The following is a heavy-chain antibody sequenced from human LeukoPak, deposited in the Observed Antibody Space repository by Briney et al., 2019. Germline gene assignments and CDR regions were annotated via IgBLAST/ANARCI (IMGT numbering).Heavy chain of an antibody. CDR2: IWYDGSNK. J-gene: IGHJ5*02. V-gene: IGHV3-33*01. CDR3: ARDSYYYDSSGYRNWFDP. Sequence: GGSLRLSCAASGFTFSSYGMHWVRQAPGKGLEWVAVIWYDGSNKYYADSVKGRFTISRDNSKNTLYLQMNSLRAEDTAVYYCARDSYYYDSSGYRNWFDPWGQGTLVTVSS. D-gene: IGHD3-22*01. CDR1: GFTFSSYG.